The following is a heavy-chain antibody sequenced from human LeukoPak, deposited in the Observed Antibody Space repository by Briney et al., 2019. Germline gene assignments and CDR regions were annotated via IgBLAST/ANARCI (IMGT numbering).Heavy chain of an antibody. Sequence: KTSETLSLACTVSGGSISSGGYYWSWIRQPPGKGLEWIGYIYHSGSTYYNPSLKSRVTMSVDTSKNQFSLKLSSVTAADTAVYYCARSPDDYDFWSGYSTEPYFDYWGQGTLVTVSS. CDR1: GGSISSGGYY. CDR3: ARSPDDYDFWSGYSTEPYFDY. J-gene: IGHJ4*02. CDR2: IYHSGST. D-gene: IGHD3-3*01. V-gene: IGHV4-30-2*01.